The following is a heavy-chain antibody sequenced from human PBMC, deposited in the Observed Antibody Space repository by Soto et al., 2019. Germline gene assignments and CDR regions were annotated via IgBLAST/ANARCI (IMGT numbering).Heavy chain of an antibody. CDR3: ARDYDSSGDY. V-gene: IGHV4-39*01. CDR1: GGSISTSSYF. Sequence: SETLSLTCTVSGGSISTSSYFWGWIRQPPGKGLEWIGSIYYSGSTYYNPSLKSRVTISVDTSKNQFSLKLSSVTAADTAVYYCARDYDSSGDYWGQGTLVTVSS. D-gene: IGHD3-22*01. J-gene: IGHJ4*02. CDR2: IYYSGST.